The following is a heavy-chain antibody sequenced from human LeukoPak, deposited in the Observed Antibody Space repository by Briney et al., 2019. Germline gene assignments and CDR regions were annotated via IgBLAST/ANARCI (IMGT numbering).Heavy chain of an antibody. D-gene: IGHD6-19*01. CDR3: ARSLRGWYKDY. CDR2: MNPNSGNT. J-gene: IGHJ4*02. V-gene: IGHV1-8*02. CDR1: GYTFTSYY. Sequence: ASVKVSCKASGYTFTSYYMHWVRQAPGQGLEWMGWMNPNSGNTAYAQKFQGRVTMTTDTSITTAYMELSSLRSDDTAVYYCARSLRGWYKDYWGQGTLVTVSS.